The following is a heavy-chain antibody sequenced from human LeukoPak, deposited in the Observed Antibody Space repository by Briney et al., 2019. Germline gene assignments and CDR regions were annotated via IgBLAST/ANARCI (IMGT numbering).Heavy chain of an antibody. CDR2: ISGSGGST. CDR3: AKDPSGIVGGSSSYFYGMDV. D-gene: IGHD1-26*01. CDR1: GFTFSSYA. V-gene: IGHV3-23*01. J-gene: IGHJ6*02. Sequence: GGSLRLSCAASGFTFSSYAMSWVRQAPGKGLEWVSVISGSGGSTYNADSVKGRFTISRDNSKNTLYLQMNSLRAEDTAVYYCAKDPSGIVGGSSSYFYGMDVWGQGTTVTVSS.